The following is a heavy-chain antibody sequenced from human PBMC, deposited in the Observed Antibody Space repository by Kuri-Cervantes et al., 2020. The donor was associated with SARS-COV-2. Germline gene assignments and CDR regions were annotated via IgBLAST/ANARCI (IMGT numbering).Heavy chain of an antibody. V-gene: IGHV3-30*03. CDR1: GFTFSSYG. CDR3: ARISSWPITGDY. D-gene: IGHD1-20*01. CDR2: ISYDGSNK. J-gene: IGHJ4*02. Sequence: GRSLRLSCAASGFTFSSYGMHWVRQAPGKGLEWVAVISYDGSNKYYADSVKGRFTISRDNSKNTLYLQMNSLRADDTAVYYCARISSWPITGDYWGQGTLVTVSS.